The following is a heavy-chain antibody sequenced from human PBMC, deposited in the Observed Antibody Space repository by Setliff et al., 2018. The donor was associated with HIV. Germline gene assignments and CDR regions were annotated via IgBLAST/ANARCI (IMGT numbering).Heavy chain of an antibody. CDR1: GYNFNNYW. CDR3: ARQGTSYGSNYYADV. J-gene: IGHJ6*03. Sequence: HGESLKISCRGFGYNFNNYWIDWVRQMPGKGLEWMGIIYPGDLDTRYSPSFQGQVTISADKSISTAYLQWSSLKASDTAIYYCARQGTSYGSNYYADVWGEGTTVTVSS. CDR2: IYPGDLDT. V-gene: IGHV5-51*01. D-gene: IGHD5-18*01.